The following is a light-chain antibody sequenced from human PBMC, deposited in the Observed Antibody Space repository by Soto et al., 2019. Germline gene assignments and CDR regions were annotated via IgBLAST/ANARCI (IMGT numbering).Light chain of an antibody. CDR1: NSNIGSNK. J-gene: IGLJ1*01. Sequence: QSVLTQPTSPSGTPGQRVTISCSGSNSNIGSNKVNWYQQLPGTAPKLLIYTSNQRPSGVPGRFSGSKSGTSASLAISGLQSGDEADYYCATWDDSLHGYVFGTGTKVTVL. V-gene: IGLV1-44*01. CDR3: ATWDDSLHGYV. CDR2: TSN.